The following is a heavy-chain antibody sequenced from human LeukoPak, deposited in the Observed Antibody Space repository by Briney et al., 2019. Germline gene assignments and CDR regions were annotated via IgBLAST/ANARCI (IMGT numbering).Heavy chain of an antibody. Sequence: SETLSLTCAVSGYPLGRNYFWGWVRQPPGRRLELIGRIYGSESTTYNPSLMNRVTISVDTSRNHLSLQLTSATAADTAVYYCARYDSRGSASTRFDSWGQGILVTISS. V-gene: IGHV4-38-2*01. CDR3: ARYDSRGSASTRFDS. J-gene: IGHJ5*01. CDR1: GYPLGRNYF. D-gene: IGHD4-23*01. CDR2: IYGSEST.